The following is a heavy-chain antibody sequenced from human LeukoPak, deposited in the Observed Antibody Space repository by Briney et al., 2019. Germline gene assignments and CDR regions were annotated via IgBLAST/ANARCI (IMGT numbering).Heavy chain of an antibody. V-gene: IGHV3-21*01. CDR3: ARWTYTVIANYYYYMDV. CDR2: ISTRSNYI. J-gene: IGHJ6*03. Sequence: GGSLRLSCAASGFSFNTYSMNWVRQAPGKGLEWVAVISTRSNYIYYGDSVKGRFTISRDNAKNSLYLQMNSLRAEDTAVYYCARWTYTVIANYYYYMDVWGKGTTVTVSS. CDR1: GFSFNTYS. D-gene: IGHD2-21*01.